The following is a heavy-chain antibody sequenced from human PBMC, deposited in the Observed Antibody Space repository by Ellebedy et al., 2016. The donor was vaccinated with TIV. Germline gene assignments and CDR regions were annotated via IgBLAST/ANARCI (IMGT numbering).Heavy chain of an antibody. CDR2: INHSGST. J-gene: IGHJ4*02. CDR3: ARDRTTVTAFDY. V-gene: IGHV4-34*01. D-gene: IGHD4-17*01. CDR1: GGSFSGYY. Sequence: SETLSLXXAVYGGSFSGYYWSWIRQPPGKGLEWIGEINHSGSTNYNPSLKSRVTISVDTSKNQFSLKLSSVTAADTAVYYCARDRTTVTAFDYWGQGTLVTVSS.